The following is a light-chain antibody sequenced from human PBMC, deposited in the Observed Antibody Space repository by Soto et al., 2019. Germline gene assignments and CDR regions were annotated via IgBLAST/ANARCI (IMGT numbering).Light chain of an antibody. CDR3: QSYDSSLSEGV. Sequence: QSVLTQQPSVSGAPGQRVTISCTGSSSNIGAGYDVHWYQQLPGTAPKLLIYGNSNRPSGVPDRFSGSKSGTSASLAITGLQAEDEADYYCQSYDSSLSEGVFGGGTKLTVL. J-gene: IGLJ3*02. V-gene: IGLV1-40*01. CDR2: GNS. CDR1: SSNIGAGYD.